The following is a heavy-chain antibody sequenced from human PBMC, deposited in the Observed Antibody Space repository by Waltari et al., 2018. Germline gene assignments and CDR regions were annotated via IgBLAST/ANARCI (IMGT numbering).Heavy chain of an antibody. CDR1: GFTFVDYA. V-gene: IGHV3-9*03. D-gene: IGHD2-21*01. J-gene: IGHJ3*02. Sequence: EVQLVESGGGLVQPGRSLRLSCAASGFTFVDYAMHWVRQAPGKGLEWVSGISWNSGSIGYADSVKGRFTISRDNAKDSLYLQMNSLRPEDMALYYCVKGTVVVIAIGAFDIWGQGTMVTVSS. CDR2: ISWNSGSI. CDR3: VKGTVVVIAIGAFDI.